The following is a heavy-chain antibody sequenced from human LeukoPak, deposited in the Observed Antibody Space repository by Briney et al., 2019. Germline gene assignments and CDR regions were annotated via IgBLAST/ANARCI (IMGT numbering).Heavy chain of an antibody. CDR3: ARVSTSDYYYDSSGYYYFDY. D-gene: IGHD3-22*01. CDR1: GFTVSSNY. Sequence: GGSLRLSCAASGFTVSSNYMSWVRQAPGKGLEWVSVIYSGGSTYYADSAKGRFTISRDNSKNTLYLQMNSLRAEDTAVYYCARVSTSDYYYDSSGYYYFDYWGQGTLVTVSS. CDR2: IYSGGST. V-gene: IGHV3-53*01. J-gene: IGHJ4*02.